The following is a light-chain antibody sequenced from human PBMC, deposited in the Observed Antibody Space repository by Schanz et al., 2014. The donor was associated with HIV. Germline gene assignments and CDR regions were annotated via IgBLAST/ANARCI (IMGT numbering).Light chain of an antibody. CDR1: SSTIGAGYD. CDR3: QSYDSSLSGWV. J-gene: IGLJ3*02. CDR2: ENN. Sequence: QSVLTQPPSVSGAPGQRITISCTGSSSTIGAGYDVHWYQQVPGTAPKLLIYENNHRPSGVPDRFSGSKSGTSASLAITGLQAEDEADYYCQSYDSSLSGWVFGGGTKLTVL. V-gene: IGLV1-40*01.